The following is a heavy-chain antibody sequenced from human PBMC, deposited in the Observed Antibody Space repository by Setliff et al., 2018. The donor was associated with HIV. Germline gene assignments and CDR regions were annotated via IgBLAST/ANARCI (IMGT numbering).Heavy chain of an antibody. Sequence: PSETLSLTCAVYGESFSDYSWNWIRQTPEKGLEWIAEITHSGSTNYNPSLRGRVTILLGTSRNQFSLELISVTAADTAVYYCAGGPGTTSIDYWAQGTLVTVSS. J-gene: IGHJ4*02. D-gene: IGHD1-26*01. CDR3: AGGPGTTSIDY. V-gene: IGHV4-34*01. CDR1: GESFSDYS. CDR2: ITHSGST.